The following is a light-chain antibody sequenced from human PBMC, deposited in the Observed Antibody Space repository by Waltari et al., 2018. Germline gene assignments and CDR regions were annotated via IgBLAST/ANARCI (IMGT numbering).Light chain of an antibody. Sequence: DMLMTQPPSSPSPSVGDRVTITCRASQSITAHFNWFQQQPGRAPKLLIHTASSLQSGVPSRFSGSGSGTHFTLTISGLQPEDFATYFCQHSYITPYTFGQGTKLEIK. CDR3: QHSYITPYT. J-gene: IGKJ2*01. V-gene: IGKV1-39*01. CDR2: TAS. CDR1: QSITAH.